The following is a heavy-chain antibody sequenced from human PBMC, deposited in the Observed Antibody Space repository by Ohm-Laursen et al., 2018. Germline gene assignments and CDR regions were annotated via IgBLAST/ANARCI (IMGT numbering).Heavy chain of an antibody. J-gene: IGHJ2*01. CDR2: IYSGGST. V-gene: IGHV3-66*01. D-gene: IGHD4-17*01. CDR3: ARVLGNYGDYTNWYFDL. CDR1: GFTVSSNY. Sequence: SLRLSCAASGFTVSSNYMSWVRQAPGKGLEWVSVIYSGGSTYYADSVKGRFTISRDNSKNTPYLQMNSLRAEDTAVYYCARVLGNYGDYTNWYFDLWGRGTLVTVSS.